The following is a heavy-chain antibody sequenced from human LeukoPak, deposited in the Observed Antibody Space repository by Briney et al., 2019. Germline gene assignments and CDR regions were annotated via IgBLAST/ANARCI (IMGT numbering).Heavy chain of an antibody. J-gene: IGHJ5*02. CDR1: GYTFTSYY. CDR2: INPSGGST. V-gene: IGHV1-46*01. D-gene: IGHD4-23*01. Sequence: ASVKVSCKASGYTFTSYYMHWVRQAPGQGLEWMGIINPSGGSTSYAQKFQGRVTMTRDMSTSTDYMELSSLRSEDTAVYYCARDNSVEDTAWWFDPWGQGTLVTVXS. CDR3: ARDNSVEDTAWWFDP.